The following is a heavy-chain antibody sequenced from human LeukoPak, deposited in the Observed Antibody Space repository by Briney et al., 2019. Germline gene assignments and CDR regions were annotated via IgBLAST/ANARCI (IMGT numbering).Heavy chain of an antibody. CDR2: INPNSGGT. CDR1: GYTFTGYY. D-gene: IGHD1-26*01. V-gene: IGHV1-2*02. J-gene: IGHJ3*02. CDR3: ARRNSGSYGRDAFDI. Sequence: ASVKVSCKASGYTFTGYYMHWVRQAPGQGLEWMGWINPNSGGTNYAQKFQGRVTMTRDTSISTAYMELSRLRSDDTAVYYCARRNSGSYGRDAFDIWGQGTMVTVSS.